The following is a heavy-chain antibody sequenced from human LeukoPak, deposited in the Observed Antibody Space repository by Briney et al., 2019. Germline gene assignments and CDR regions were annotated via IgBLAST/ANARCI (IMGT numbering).Heavy chain of an antibody. J-gene: IGHJ5*02. CDR2: ISYDGSNK. D-gene: IGHD2/OR15-2a*01. Sequence: GGSLRLSCAASGFIFSSYAMHWVRQAPGKGLEWVAVISYDGSNKYYADSVKGRFTISRDNSKNTLYLQMNSLRPEDTAVYYCARRITVFYWFDPWDQGTLVTVSS. CDR1: GFIFSSYA. V-gene: IGHV3-30*04. CDR3: ARRITVFYWFDP.